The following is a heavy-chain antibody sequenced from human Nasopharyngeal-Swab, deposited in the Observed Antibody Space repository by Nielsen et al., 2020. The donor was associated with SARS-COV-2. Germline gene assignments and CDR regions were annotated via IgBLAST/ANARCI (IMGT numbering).Heavy chain of an antibody. V-gene: IGHV4-34*01. CDR1: GFTFSSYW. D-gene: IGHD5-24*01. CDR3: ARGHRRDGYNYGY. Sequence: ESLKISCAASGFTFSSYWMSWVRQPPGKGLEWIGEINHSGSTNYNPSLKSRVTISVDTSKNQFSLKLSSVTAADTAVYYCARGHRRDGYNYGYWGQGTLVTVSS. J-gene: IGHJ4*02. CDR2: INHSGST.